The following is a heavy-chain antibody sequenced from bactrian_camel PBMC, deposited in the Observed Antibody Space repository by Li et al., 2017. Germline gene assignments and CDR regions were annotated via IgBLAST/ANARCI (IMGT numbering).Heavy chain of an antibody. Sequence: HVQLVESGGGLVQPGGSLRLSCSCTVPEFPFSKYYMNWVRQAPGKGVEWVAVIDGGSSYREYADSVKGRFTISQDNAKKTVYLQMSDLKPEDSAMYYCAADRDVNVPPSLALDSGRYNNWDQGTQVTVS. V-gene: IGHV3S6*01. J-gene: IGHJ4*01. CDR2: IDGGSSYR. CDR3: AADRDVNVPPSLALDSGRYNN. CDR1: EFPFSKYY.